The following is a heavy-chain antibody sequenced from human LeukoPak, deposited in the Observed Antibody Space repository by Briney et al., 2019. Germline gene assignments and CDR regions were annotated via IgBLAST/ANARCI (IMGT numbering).Heavy chain of an antibody. J-gene: IGHJ4*02. CDR2: IYPRNSDT. V-gene: IGHV5-51*01. Sequence: KAGESLKISCKASGYTFTNSWVGWVRQMPGKGLEYMGIIYPRNSDTRYSPSFQGQVTISADRSITTAYLQWSSLKASDTAMYYCARLGYSGSYSVDYWGQGTLVTVSS. CDR1: GYTFTNSW. CDR3: ARLGYSGSYSVDY. D-gene: IGHD1-26*01.